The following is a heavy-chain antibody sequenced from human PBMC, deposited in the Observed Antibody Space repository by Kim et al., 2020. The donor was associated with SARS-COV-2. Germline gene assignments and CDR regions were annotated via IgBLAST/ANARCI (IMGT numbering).Heavy chain of an antibody. D-gene: IGHD6-13*01. Sequence: SVKVSCKASGGTFSSYAISWVRQAPGQGLEWMGGIIPIFGTANYAQKFQGRVTITADESTSTAYMELSSLRSEDTAVYYCARDRGAEQQLFASVYYYYGMDVWGQGTTVTVSS. J-gene: IGHJ6*02. CDR2: IIPIFGTA. CDR1: GGTFSSYA. V-gene: IGHV1-69*13. CDR3: ARDRGAEQQLFASVYYYYGMDV.